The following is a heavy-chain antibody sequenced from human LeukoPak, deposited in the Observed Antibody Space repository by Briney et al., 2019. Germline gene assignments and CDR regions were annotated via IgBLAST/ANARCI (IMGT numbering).Heavy chain of an antibody. CDR1: GGTFSSYA. CDR3: ARESGGSYSPGYDY. Sequence: SVRVSCKASGGTFSSYAIRWVRQAPGQGLEWMGRIIPILGIANYAQKFQGRVTITADKSTSTAYMELSSLRSEDTAVYYCARESGGSYSPGYDYWGQGTLVTVSS. J-gene: IGHJ4*02. CDR2: IIPILGIA. D-gene: IGHD1-26*01. V-gene: IGHV1-69*04.